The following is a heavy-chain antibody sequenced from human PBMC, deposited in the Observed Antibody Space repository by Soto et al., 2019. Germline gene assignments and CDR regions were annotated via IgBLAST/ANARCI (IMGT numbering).Heavy chain of an antibody. CDR2: IIPVLDIA. Sequence: QLMQSGAEVKKPGSSLKVSCKASGGTLTTYNINWVRQAPGQGLEWMGRIIPVLDIANYAQKFQGRVTVTADKSTSTAYLELSSLTSADTAVYYCARSIAAPDAGGNWFDPWGQGTLVTVSS. J-gene: IGHJ5*02. CDR3: ARSIAAPDAGGNWFDP. D-gene: IGHD6-13*01. V-gene: IGHV1-69*02. CDR1: GGTLTTYN.